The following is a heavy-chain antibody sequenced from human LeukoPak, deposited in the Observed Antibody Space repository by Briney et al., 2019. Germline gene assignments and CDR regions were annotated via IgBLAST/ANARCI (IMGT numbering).Heavy chain of an antibody. CDR3: ARASIRGSSGWWFGPFDY. D-gene: IGHD6-19*01. V-gene: IGHV1-18*01. CDR2: ISAYNGNT. J-gene: IGHJ4*02. CDR1: GYTFTSYG. Sequence: GASVKVSCKASGYTFTSYGISWVRQAPGQGLEWMGWISAYNGNTNYAQKFQGRVTMTRDTSTSTVYMELSSLRSEDTAVYYCARASIRGSSGWWFGPFDYWGQGTLVTVSS.